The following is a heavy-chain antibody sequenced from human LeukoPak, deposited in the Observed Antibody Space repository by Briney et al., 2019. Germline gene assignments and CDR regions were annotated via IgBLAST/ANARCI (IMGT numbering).Heavy chain of an antibody. D-gene: IGHD3-22*01. J-gene: IGHJ4*02. V-gene: IGHV3-33*06. CDR2: IWYDGSNK. CDR1: GFTFSSYG. CDR3: AKPTFSYYYDSSGYSSFDY. Sequence: GGSLRLPCAASGFTFSSYGMHWVRQAPGKGLEWVAVIWYDGSNKYYADSVKGRFTISRDNSKNTLYLQMNSLRAEDTAVYYCAKPTFSYYYDSSGYSSFDYWGQGTLVTVSS.